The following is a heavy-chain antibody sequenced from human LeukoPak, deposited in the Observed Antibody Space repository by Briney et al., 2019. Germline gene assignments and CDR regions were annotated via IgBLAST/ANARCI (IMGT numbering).Heavy chain of an antibody. J-gene: IGHJ6*02. CDR2: THYTSKWNN. V-gene: IGHV6-1*01. D-gene: IGHD6-13*01. CDR1: GDSVSRNSAA. Sequence: SQTLSLTCAISGDSVSRNSAAWNWIRQSPSRGLEWLGRTHYTSKWNNDYAVSVKSRITINPDTSKNQFSLHLNSVTPEDTAVYYCARVGGGDSTWYSSYYGIDVWGQGTTVTVSS. CDR3: ARVGGGDSTWYSSYYGIDV.